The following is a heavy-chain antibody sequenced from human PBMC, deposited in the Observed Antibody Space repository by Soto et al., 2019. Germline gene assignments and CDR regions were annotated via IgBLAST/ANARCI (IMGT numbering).Heavy chain of an antibody. CDR3: ARAPGYGGYDALDY. J-gene: IGHJ4*02. Sequence: EVQLVESGGGLVQPGGSLRLSCAASGYTFSTYAMHWVRQAPGKGLEYVSVINSNGGSTFYANSVKGRFTISRDNSKNTLYLQMGSLRVEDTGVYYCARAPGYGGYDALDYWGQGTLVTVSS. V-gene: IGHV3-64*01. CDR1: GYTFSTYA. D-gene: IGHD5-12*01. CDR2: INSNGGST.